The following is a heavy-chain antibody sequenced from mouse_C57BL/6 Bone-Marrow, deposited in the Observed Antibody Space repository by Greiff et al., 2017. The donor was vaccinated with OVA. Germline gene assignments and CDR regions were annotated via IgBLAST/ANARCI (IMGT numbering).Heavy chain of an antibody. V-gene: IGHV6-3*01. Sequence: EVMLVESGGGLVQPGGSMKLSCVASGFTFSNYWMNWVRQSPEKGLEWVAQIRLKSDNYATHYAESVKGRFTISRDDSKSSVYLQMNNLRAEDTGIYYCTGRIYYDYFYYAMDYWGQGTSVTVSS. CDR2: IRLKSDNYAT. CDR3: TGRIYYDYFYYAMDY. CDR1: GFTFSNYW. J-gene: IGHJ4*01. D-gene: IGHD2-4*01.